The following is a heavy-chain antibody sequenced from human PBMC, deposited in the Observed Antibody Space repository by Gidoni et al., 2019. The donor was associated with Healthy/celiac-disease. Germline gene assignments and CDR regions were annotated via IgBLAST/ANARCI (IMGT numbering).Heavy chain of an antibody. CDR1: GFTFSSYA. CDR3: AKDRGYCSGGSCYSAY. Sequence: EVQLLESGGGLVQPGGSLRLSCAASGFTFSSYAMSWVRQAPGKGLEWVSAISGSGGSTYYADSVKGRFTISRDNSKNTLYLQMNSLRAEDTAVYYCAKDRGYCSGGSCYSAYWGQGTLVTVSS. J-gene: IGHJ4*02. D-gene: IGHD2-15*01. CDR2: ISGSGGST. V-gene: IGHV3-23*01.